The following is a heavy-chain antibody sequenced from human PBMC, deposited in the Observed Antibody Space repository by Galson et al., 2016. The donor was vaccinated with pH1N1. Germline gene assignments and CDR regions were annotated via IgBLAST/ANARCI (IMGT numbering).Heavy chain of an antibody. CDR2: INREGGST. Sequence: SLRLSCAASGFTFDDYGMSWVRQRPGKGLEWVAGINREGGSTSYGGSVQGRCTISRDKTKNSLSLQLTSLRAEDTALYYCAREPYHGPSQGTADYWGRGALVTVSS. J-gene: IGHJ4*02. CDR3: AREPYHGPSQGTADY. D-gene: IGHD2-8*01. CDR1: GFTFDDYG. V-gene: IGHV3-20*04.